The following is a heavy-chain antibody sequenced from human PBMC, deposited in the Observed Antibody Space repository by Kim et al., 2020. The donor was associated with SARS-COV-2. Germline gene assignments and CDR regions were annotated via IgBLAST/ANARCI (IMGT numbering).Heavy chain of an antibody. Sequence: GGSLRLSCAASGFTFDDYAMHWVRQAPGKGLEWVSGISWNSGSIGYADSVKGRFTISRDNAKNSLYLQMNSLRAEDTALYYCAKVNLRYFDWLPDYWGQGTLVTVSS. CDR3: AKVNLRYFDWLPDY. V-gene: IGHV3-9*01. CDR2: ISWNSGSI. D-gene: IGHD3-9*01. J-gene: IGHJ4*02. CDR1: GFTFDDYA.